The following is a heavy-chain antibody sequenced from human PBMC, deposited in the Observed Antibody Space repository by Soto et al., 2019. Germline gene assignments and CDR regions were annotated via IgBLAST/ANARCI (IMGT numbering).Heavy chain of an antibody. CDR2: ISAYNGNT. V-gene: IGHV1-18*01. CDR1: GYTFTSYG. CDR3: ARDQAWDLLYERDYYYGMDV. Sequence: QVQLVQSGAEVKKPGASVKVSCKASGYTFTSYGISWVRQAPGQGLEWMGWISAYNGNTNYAQKLQGRVTMTTDTSTSTAYMELRSLRSDDTAVYYCARDQAWDLLYERDYYYGMDVWGQGTTVTVSS. D-gene: IGHD1-26*01. J-gene: IGHJ6*02.